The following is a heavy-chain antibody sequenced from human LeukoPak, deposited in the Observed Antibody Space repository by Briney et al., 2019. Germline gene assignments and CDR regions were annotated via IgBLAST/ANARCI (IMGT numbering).Heavy chain of an antibody. Sequence: ASVKLSCKASGYTFTSYGISWVRQAPGQGLEWMGWISAYNGNTNYAQKLQGRVTMTTDTSTSTAYRELRSLRSDDTAVYYCARGEYGSGRYPTRSWGQGTLVTVSS. V-gene: IGHV1-18*01. J-gene: IGHJ5*02. CDR2: ISAYNGNT. D-gene: IGHD3-10*01. CDR3: ARGEYGSGRYPTRS. CDR1: GYTFTSYG.